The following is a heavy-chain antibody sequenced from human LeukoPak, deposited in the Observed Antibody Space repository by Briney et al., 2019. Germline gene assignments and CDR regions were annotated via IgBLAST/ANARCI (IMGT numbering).Heavy chain of an antibody. D-gene: IGHD1-14*01. V-gene: IGHV3-9*01. Sequence: PGRSLRLSCAASGFTFDDYVMYWVRQAPGKGLGWVSVISWNSGSIGYADSVKGRFTISRDNAKNSLYLQMNSLRAEDTALYYCAKDMGPEYPGLNWFDPWGQGTLVTVSS. J-gene: IGHJ5*02. CDR3: AKDMGPEYPGLNWFDP. CDR2: ISWNSGSI. CDR1: GFTFDDYV.